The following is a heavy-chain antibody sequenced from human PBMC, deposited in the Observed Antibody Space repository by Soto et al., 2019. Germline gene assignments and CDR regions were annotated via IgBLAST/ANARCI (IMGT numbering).Heavy chain of an antibody. D-gene: IGHD2-8*01. CDR2: INPKSGGT. CDR3: ARGDSTDCSNGVCSFFYNHDMDV. CDR1: GYSFTDYH. Sequence: SVKVSCKASGYSFTDYHIHWVRQAPGQGLEWLGRINPKSGGTSTAQKFQGWVTMTTDTSISTASMELARLTSDDTAIYYCARGDSTDCSNGVCSFFYNHDMDVWGQGTTVTVSS. J-gene: IGHJ6*02. V-gene: IGHV1-2*04.